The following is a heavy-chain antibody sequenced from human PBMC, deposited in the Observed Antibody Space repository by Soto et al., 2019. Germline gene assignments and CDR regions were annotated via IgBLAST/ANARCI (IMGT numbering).Heavy chain of an antibody. V-gene: IGHV5-51*01. CDR2: IYPGDSDT. CDR3: ASTVTTPDDAFDI. Sequence: PGESLKISCKGSGYSFTSYWIGWVRQMPGKGLEWMGIIYPGDSDTRYSPSFQGQVTISADKSISTAYLQWSSLKASDTAMYYCASTVTTPDDAFDIWGQGTMVTVSS. D-gene: IGHD4-17*01. CDR1: GYSFTSYW. J-gene: IGHJ3*02.